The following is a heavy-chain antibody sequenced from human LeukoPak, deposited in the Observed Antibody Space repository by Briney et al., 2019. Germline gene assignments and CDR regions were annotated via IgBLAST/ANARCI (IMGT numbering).Heavy chain of an antibody. CDR2: INHSGST. CDR3: ARSTWLLDK. Sequence: SETLSLTCRVDGESFSGYYWIWIRQPPGKGLEWIGEINHSGSTNYNPSLKSRVTLSVDTSKSQFSLKLSSVTAADTAVYYCARSTWLLDKWGQGTLVTVSS. J-gene: IGHJ4*02. CDR1: GESFSGYY. D-gene: IGHD5-12*01. V-gene: IGHV4-34*01.